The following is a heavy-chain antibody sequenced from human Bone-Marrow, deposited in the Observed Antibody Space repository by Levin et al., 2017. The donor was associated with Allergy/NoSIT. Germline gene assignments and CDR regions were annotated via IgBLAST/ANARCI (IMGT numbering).Heavy chain of an antibody. J-gene: IGHJ5*02. CDR3: ARINQASGFKNWFDP. CDR1: GVSIDTYHW. CDR2: INQRGTA. Sequence: SCDVSGVSIDTYHWWTWVRQPPGKGLQWIGEINQRGTATYNSSLRSRVLMSVDKSTNQFSLMVNSVTAADTAVYYCARINQASGFKNWFDPWGPGILVAVS. D-gene: IGHD6-25*01. V-gene: IGHV4-4*02.